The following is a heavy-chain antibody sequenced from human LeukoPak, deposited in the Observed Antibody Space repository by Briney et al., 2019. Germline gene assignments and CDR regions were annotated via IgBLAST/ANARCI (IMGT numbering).Heavy chain of an antibody. V-gene: IGHV4-34*01. J-gene: IGHJ4*02. D-gene: IGHD1-26*01. CDR3: ARAPRGSYDY. CDR1: VESLSGYY. Sequence: SETLSLTCAVYVESLSGYYWSWIPEPPGKGLEWSGEINHSGSSNYNPSLKSRVTILVDTSKNQFSLNLSSVTAADTAVYYCARAPRGSYDYWGQGTQVTVSS. CDR2: INHSGSS.